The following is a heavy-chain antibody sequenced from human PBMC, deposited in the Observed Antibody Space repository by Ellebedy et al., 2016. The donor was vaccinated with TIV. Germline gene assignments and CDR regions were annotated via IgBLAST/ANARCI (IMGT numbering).Heavy chain of an antibody. J-gene: IGHJ6*02. CDR2: VWFDGGSK. CDR1: GFTFSSYL. D-gene: IGHD1-1*01. CDR3: ARGGLERKGDGMDV. V-gene: IGHV3-33*01. Sequence: PGGSLRLSCAASGFTFSSYLMHWVRQAPGKGLEWVAVVWFDGGSKFYGDSVKGRFTVSRDNSKNTLYLQMNSLTGDDTAVYYCARGGLERKGDGMDVWGQGTTVTVSS.